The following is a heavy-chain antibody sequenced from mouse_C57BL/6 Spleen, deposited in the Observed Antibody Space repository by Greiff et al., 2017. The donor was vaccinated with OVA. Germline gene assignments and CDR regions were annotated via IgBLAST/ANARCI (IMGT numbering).Heavy chain of an antibody. J-gene: IGHJ2*01. D-gene: IGHD2-4*01. V-gene: IGHV2-2*01. CDR2: IWSGGST. CDR1: GFSLTSYG. Sequence: VKLMESGPGLVQPSQSLSITCTVSGFSLTSYGVHWVRQSPGKGLEWLGVIWSGGSTDYNAAFISRLSISKDNSKSQVFFKMNSLQADDTAIYYCARDYDYDGSPYFDYWGQGTTLTVSS. CDR3: ARDYDYDGSPYFDY.